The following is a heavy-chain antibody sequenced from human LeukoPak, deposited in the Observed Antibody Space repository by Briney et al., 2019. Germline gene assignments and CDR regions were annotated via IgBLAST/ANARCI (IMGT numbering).Heavy chain of an antibody. V-gene: IGHV6-1*01. CDR2: TYYRSKWYN. J-gene: IGHJ4*02. D-gene: IGHD6-13*01. Sequence: PSQTLSLTCAISGDSVSSNSAAWNWIRQSPSRGLEWLGRTYYRSKWYNDYAVSVKSRITINPDTSKNQFSLQLNSVTPEDTAVYYCARGDSSSWYLNWYLDYWGQGTLVTVSS. CDR3: ARGDSSSWYLNWYLDY. CDR1: GDSVSSNSAA.